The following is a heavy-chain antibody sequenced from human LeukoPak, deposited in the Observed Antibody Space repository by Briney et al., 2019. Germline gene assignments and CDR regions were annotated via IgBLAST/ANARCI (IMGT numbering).Heavy chain of an antibody. D-gene: IGHD2-2*01. CDR2: IYHSGST. J-gene: IGHJ4*02. Sequence: PSETLSLTCAVSGYSLSSGYYWGWIRQPPGKGREWIGSIYHSGSTYYNPSLKSRVTISVDTPKNQFSLTLSSVTAADTAVYYCARVVPAARTFDYWGQGSLVTVSS. V-gene: IGHV4-38-2*01. CDR1: GYSLSSGYY. CDR3: ARVVPAARTFDY.